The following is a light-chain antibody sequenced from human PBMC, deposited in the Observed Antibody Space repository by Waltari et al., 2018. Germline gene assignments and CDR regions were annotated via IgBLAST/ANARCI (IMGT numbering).Light chain of an antibody. CDR2: EVN. Sequence: QSALTQPPSASGSPGQSVTSPCTGTSVDVGGYHFFSWYQHRPGKHPKHIIYEVNPRPSGVPDRFSGSKSGNTASLTVSGLQPEDEADYYCSAHGGTNSYYVFGTGTTVTVL. CDR3: SAHGGTNSYYV. J-gene: IGLJ1*01. V-gene: IGLV2-8*01. CDR1: SVDVGGYHF.